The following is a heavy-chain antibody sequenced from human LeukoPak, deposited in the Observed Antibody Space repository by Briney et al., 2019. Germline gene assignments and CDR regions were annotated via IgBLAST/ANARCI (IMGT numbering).Heavy chain of an antibody. J-gene: IGHJ4*02. CDR3: ARQTGSGLFILP. CDR1: GVSISSSSSY. CDR2: IYYSGNT. Sequence: SETLSLTCTVSGVSISSSSSYWGWIRQPPGKGLEWIGSIYYSGNTYYNASLKSQVSISIDTSKNQFSLRLTSVTAADTAVYYCARQTGSGLFILPGGQGTLVTVSS. V-gene: IGHV4-39*01. D-gene: IGHD3/OR15-3a*01.